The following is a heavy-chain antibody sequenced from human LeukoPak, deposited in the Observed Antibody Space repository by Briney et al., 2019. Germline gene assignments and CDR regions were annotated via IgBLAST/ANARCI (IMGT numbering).Heavy chain of an antibody. Sequence: PGGSLRLSCAASGFTFSSYAMHWVRQAPGKGLEYVSAISSNGGSTYYANSVKGRFTISRDNSKNTLYLQMGSLRAEDMAVYYCARDGGYCSSTSCLPPSGYMDVWGKGTTVTVSS. CDR1: GFTFSSYA. D-gene: IGHD2-2*01. CDR3: ARDGGYCSSTSCLPPSGYMDV. CDR2: ISSNGGST. V-gene: IGHV3-64*01. J-gene: IGHJ6*03.